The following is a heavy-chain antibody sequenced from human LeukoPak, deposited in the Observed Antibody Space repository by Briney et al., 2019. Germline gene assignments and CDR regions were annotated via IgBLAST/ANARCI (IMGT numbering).Heavy chain of an antibody. CDR1: GFTLSSYE. CDR2: ISRSGSTI. CDR3: ARGYCSRGSCDSIDY. D-gene: IGHD2-15*01. V-gene: IGHV3-48*03. Sequence: PGGSLRLSCAASGFTLSSYEMNWVRQARGKGLELDSYISRSGSTIYYADSVKGRFPISRDNAKNQLYLQIKSLRADDTAVYYCARGYCSRGSCDSIDYWGQGTLVTVSS. J-gene: IGHJ4*02.